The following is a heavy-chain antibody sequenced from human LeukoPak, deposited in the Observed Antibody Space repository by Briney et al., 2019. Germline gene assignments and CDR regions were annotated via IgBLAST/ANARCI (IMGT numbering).Heavy chain of an antibody. J-gene: IGHJ4*02. CDR1: GFTFISYA. CDR2: ISGSGGST. Sequence: PGGSLRDSCASSGFTFISYAMSWVRQAPGKGLEGVSAISGSGGSTYYADSVKGRFTISKDNSKYTLYLQMNSLRAEDTAVYFCAAQKRGNYRPYYFDYWGQGTLVTVSS. D-gene: IGHD3-16*02. CDR3: AAQKRGNYRPYYFDY. V-gene: IGHV3-23*01.